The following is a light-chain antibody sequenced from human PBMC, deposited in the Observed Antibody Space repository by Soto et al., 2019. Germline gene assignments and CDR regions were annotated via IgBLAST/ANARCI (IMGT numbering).Light chain of an antibody. CDR3: QQYHTYPPT. V-gene: IGKV1-16*01. J-gene: IGKJ3*01. Sequence: DIKMTQSPSSLAASVGDRVTITCRASQGIVNFLGWFQQKPGKAPKSLISAASSLQRGVPSRFSGSGSRTDFTLTISSLQPDDFTTYYCQQYHTYPPTFGPGTRVEI. CDR2: AAS. CDR1: QGIVNF.